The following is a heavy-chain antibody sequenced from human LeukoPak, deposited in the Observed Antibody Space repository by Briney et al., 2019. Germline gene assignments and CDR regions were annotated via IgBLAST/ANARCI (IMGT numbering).Heavy chain of an antibody. CDR3: ASDPGIAVVSTD. D-gene: IGHD6-19*01. J-gene: IGHJ4*02. CDR2: IYYSGST. CDR1: GGSISRSSYY. V-gene: IGHV4-39*01. Sequence: KPSETLSLTCTVSGGSISRSSYYWGWIRQPPGKGLEWIGSIYYSGSTYYNPSLKSRVTISVDTSKNQFSLKLSSVTAADTAVYYCASDPGIAVVSTDWGQGTLVTVSS.